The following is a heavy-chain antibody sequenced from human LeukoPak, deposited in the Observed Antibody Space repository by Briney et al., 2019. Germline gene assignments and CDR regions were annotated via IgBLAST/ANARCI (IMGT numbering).Heavy chain of an antibody. D-gene: IGHD2-2*01. V-gene: IGHV3-30*18. J-gene: IGHJ3*02. CDR2: ISYDGSNK. CDR3: AKYVRSRPERGAFDI. Sequence: GGSLRLSCAASGFTFSSYGMHWVRQAPGKGLEWVAVISYDGSNKYYADSVKGRFTISRDNSKNTLYLQMNSLRAEDTAVYYCAKYVRSRPERGAFDIWGQGTMVTVSS. CDR1: GFTFSSYG.